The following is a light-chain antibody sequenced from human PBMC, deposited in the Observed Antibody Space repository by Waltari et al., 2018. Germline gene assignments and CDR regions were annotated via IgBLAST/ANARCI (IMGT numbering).Light chain of an antibody. Sequence: EIVMTQSPATLSVSPGEGATPSCRASQSVSSNLAWSQQKPGQSPRLLISGASTRATCIAARFSGSGSGTEFTLTISSLQSEDFALYYCQQYNDWPRTFGQGTKVEI. CDR3: QQYNDWPRT. CDR1: QSVSSN. J-gene: IGKJ1*01. V-gene: IGKV3-15*01. CDR2: GAS.